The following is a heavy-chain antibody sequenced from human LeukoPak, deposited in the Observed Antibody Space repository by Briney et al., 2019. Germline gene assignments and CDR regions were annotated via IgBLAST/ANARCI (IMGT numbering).Heavy chain of an antibody. CDR2: IYYSGST. CDR1: GASINSYY. D-gene: IGHD4-17*01. CDR3: ASVGYGDYV. J-gene: IGHJ4*02. Sequence: SETLSLTCTVSGASINSYYWSWIRQPPGKGLEWIGYIYYSGSTNYNPSLKSRVTISVDTSKNQFSLKLSSVTAADTAVYYCASVGYGDYVWGQGALVTVSS. V-gene: IGHV4-59*01.